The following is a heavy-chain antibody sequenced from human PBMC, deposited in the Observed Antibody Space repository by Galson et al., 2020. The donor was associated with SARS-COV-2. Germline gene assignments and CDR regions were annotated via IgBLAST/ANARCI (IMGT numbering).Heavy chain of an antibody. D-gene: IGHD3-10*01. J-gene: IGHJ4*02. V-gene: IGHV3-66*01. CDR3: AAPGEATFDFEN. CDR2: IYSDAST. Sequence: SCAASGFIVNNNYMTWVRQAPGKGLECVALIYSDASTTYADSVKGRFTISRDNFKNTLYLQMNSLRAEDTALYYCAAPGEATFDFENWGQGALVTVSS. CDR1: GFIVNNNY.